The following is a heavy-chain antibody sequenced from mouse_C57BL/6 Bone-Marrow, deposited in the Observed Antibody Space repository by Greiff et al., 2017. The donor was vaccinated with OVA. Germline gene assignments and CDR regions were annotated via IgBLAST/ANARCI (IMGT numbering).Heavy chain of an antibody. Sequence: QVQLQQSGPELVKPGASVKISCKASGYAFSSSWMNWVKQRPGKGLEWIGRIYPGDGDTNYNGKFKGKATLTADKSSSTAYMQLSSLTSEDSAVYFCAREGGFPLDYWGQGTTLTVSS. CDR3: AREGGFPLDY. CDR1: GYAFSSSW. V-gene: IGHV1-82*01. J-gene: IGHJ2*01. CDR2: IYPGDGDT.